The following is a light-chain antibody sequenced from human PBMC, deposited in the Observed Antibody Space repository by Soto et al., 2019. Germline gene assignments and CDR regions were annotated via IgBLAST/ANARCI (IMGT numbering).Light chain of an antibody. V-gene: IGLV1-44*01. Sequence: VLTQPPSASGTPGQRVTISCSGSSSNIGSNTVHWYQQLPGTSPKLLIYNNNERPSGVPDRFSGSKSGASASLAISGLQSEDEADYYCAAWDDSGVVFGGGTKLTVL. CDR1: SSNIGSNT. CDR2: NNN. J-gene: IGLJ2*01. CDR3: AAWDDSGVV.